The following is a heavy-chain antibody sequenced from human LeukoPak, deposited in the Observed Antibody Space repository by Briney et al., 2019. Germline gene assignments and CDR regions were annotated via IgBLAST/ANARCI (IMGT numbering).Heavy chain of an antibody. D-gene: IGHD2-2*01. CDR2: INHSGST. CDR1: GGSFSGYY. J-gene: IGHJ4*02. Sequence: PSETLSLTCAVYGGSFSGYYWSWIRQPPGKGLEWIGEINHSGSTNYNPSLKSRVTISVDTSKNQFSLKLSSVTAADTAVYYCAGGLYQLLWSYYFDYWGQGTLVTVSS. CDR3: AGGLYQLLWSYYFDY. V-gene: IGHV4-34*01.